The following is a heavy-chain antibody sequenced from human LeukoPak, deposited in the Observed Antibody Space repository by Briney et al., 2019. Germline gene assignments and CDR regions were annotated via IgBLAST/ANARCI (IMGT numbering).Heavy chain of an antibody. J-gene: IGHJ6*03. CDR2: IIPIFATT. D-gene: IGHD6-13*01. V-gene: IGHV1-69*06. CDR3: ARGPIAAASVNYYMDV. CDR1: GGTFSSYA. Sequence: GASVKVSCKASGGTFSSYAISWVRQAPGQGLEWMGGIIPIFATTNYGQKFQGRVTITADKSTSTAYMDLSSLRSEDTAVYYCARGPIAAASVNYYMDVWGQGTTVTVSS.